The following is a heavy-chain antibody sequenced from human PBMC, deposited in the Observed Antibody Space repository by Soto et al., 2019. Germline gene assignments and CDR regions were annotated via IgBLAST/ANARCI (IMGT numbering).Heavy chain of an antibody. CDR3: ARHPHGDSSGYYYLYYFDY. Sequence: SETLSLTCTVSGDSISSGDYYWSWIRQPPGKGLEWIGCIYYSGNTYYNPSLKRRFSISVDTSKNQFSLQLSSVTVADTAVYYCARHPHGDSSGYYYLYYFDYWGQGTLVTVSS. D-gene: IGHD3-22*01. J-gene: IGHJ4*02. CDR1: GDSISSGDYY. CDR2: IYYSGNT. V-gene: IGHV4-30-4*01.